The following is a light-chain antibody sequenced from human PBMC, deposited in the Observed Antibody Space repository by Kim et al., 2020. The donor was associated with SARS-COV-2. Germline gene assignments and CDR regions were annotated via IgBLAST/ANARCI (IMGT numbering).Light chain of an antibody. CDR3: AAWDDSLNGFA. CDR1: SSNIGSHT. J-gene: IGLJ2*01. V-gene: IGLV1-44*01. CDR2: TNN. Sequence: QSVLTQPPSASGTPGQRITISCSGSSSNIGSHTVNWYQQLPGTAPKLLIYTNNQRPSGVPDRFSGSKSGTSASLAISGLQSEDEADYYCAAWDDSLNGFAFGGGTQLTVL.